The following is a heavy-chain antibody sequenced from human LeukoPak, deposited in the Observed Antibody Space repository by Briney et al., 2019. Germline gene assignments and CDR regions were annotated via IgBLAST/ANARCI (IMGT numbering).Heavy chain of an antibody. Sequence: SETLSLTCTVSGGSISSYYWSWIRQPPGKGLEWIGNIYYSGSTNYNPSLKSRVSISVDKSKNQFSLKLSSVTAADTAVYYCARNLWFGESSDAFYIWGQGTMVTVSS. D-gene: IGHD3-10*01. V-gene: IGHV4-59*01. CDR2: IYYSGST. J-gene: IGHJ3*02. CDR3: ARNLWFGESSDAFYI. CDR1: GGSISSYY.